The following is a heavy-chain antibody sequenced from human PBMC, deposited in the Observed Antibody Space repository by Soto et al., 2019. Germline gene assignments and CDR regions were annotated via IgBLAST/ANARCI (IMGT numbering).Heavy chain of an antibody. Sequence: QVQLVQSGAEVKKPGSSVKVSCKASGGTFSSYAISWVRQAPGQGLEWMGGIIPIFGTANYAQKFQGRVTITADESTSTAYMELSSLRSEDTAVYYCASGHYYASSGYYYLGPFDYWGQGTLVTVSS. CDR1: GGTFSSYA. D-gene: IGHD3-22*01. V-gene: IGHV1-69*01. CDR3: ASGHYYASSGYYYLGPFDY. CDR2: IIPIFGTA. J-gene: IGHJ4*02.